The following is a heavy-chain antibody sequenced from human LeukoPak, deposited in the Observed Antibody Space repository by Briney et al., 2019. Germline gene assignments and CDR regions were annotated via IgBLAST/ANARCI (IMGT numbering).Heavy chain of an antibody. CDR2: INPNSGGT. CDR1: GYTFTGYY. D-gene: IGHD3-22*01. V-gene: IGHV1-2*02. Sequence: GASVKVSFKASGYTFTGYYMHWVRQAPGQGLEWMGWINPNSGGTNYAQKFQGRVTMTRDTSISTAYMELSRLRSDDTAVYYCARDRHFLYYDSSGYSRGGFDYWGQGTLVTVSS. J-gene: IGHJ4*02. CDR3: ARDRHFLYYDSSGYSRGGFDY.